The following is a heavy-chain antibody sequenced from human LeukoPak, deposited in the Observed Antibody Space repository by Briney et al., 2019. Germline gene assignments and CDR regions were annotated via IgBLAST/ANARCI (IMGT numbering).Heavy chain of an antibody. D-gene: IGHD3-10*01. CDR2: IYSGGST. CDR1: GFTVSSNY. V-gene: IGHV3-53*01. CDR3: ARSIYYASGSYFDY. Sequence: GGSLRLSCAAYGFTVSSNYMSWVRQAPGKGLEWISVIYSGGSTYYADSVKGRFTISRDNSKNTLYLQMNSLRAEDTAVYYCARSIYYASGSYFDYWGQGTLVTVSS. J-gene: IGHJ4*02.